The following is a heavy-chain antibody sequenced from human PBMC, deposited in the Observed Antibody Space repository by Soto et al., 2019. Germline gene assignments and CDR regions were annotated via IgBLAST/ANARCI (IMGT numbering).Heavy chain of an antibody. CDR3: ARASPSNYDFWTGYEPNHFDY. J-gene: IGHJ4*02. V-gene: IGHV4-34*02. D-gene: IGHD3-3*01. CDR2: ISHSGTT. Sequence: QVQLQQWGAGLLKPSETLSLTCAVYGESFRGYYWNWIRQPPGKGLEWIGEISHSGTTNYHPSLKSRVTVSVDTSKNQFSLTLSSVTAADTAMYYCARASPSNYDFWTGYEPNHFDYWGQGILVTVSS. CDR1: GESFRGYY.